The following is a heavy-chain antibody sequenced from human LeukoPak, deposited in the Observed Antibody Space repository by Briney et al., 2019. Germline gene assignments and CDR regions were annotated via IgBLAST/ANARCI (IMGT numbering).Heavy chain of an antibody. CDR1: GFTFSTYS. J-gene: IGHJ5*02. CDR2: ITSSSSYI. CDR3: ARFDCSSTSCYTGWFGP. V-gene: IGHV3-21*01. Sequence: GGSLRLSCAASGFTFSTYSMNWVRQAPGKGLEWVSSITSSSSYIYYADSVKGRFTISRDNAKNSLYLRMNTLRAEDTAVYYCARFDCSSTSCYTGWFGPWGQGTLVTVSS. D-gene: IGHD2-2*02.